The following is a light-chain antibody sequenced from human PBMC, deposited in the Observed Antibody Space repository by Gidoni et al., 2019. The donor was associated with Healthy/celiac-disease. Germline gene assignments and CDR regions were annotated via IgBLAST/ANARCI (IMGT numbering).Light chain of an antibody. J-gene: IGKJ4*01. CDR3: QQYGSSLLT. CDR2: GAS. CDR1: QSVSSSY. V-gene: IGKV3-20*01. Sequence: IVLTQSPGTLSLSPGVRATLSCSASQSVSSSYLAWYQQKPGQAPRLLIYGASSRATGIPDRFSGSGSGTDFTLTISRLEPEDFAVYYCQQYGSSLLTFGGGTKVEIK.